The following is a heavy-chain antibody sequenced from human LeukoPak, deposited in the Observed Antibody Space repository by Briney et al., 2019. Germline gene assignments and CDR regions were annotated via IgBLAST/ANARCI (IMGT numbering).Heavy chain of an antibody. CDR3: ARDRQQLVRGDHFDY. CDR2: IYYSGST. Sequence: SETLSLTCTVSGGSISSSSYYWGWIRQPPGKGLEWIGSIYYSGSTYYNPSLKSRVTMSVDTSKNQFSLKLSSVTAADTAVYYCARDRQQLVRGDHFDYWGQGTLVTVSS. J-gene: IGHJ4*02. D-gene: IGHD6-13*01. V-gene: IGHV4-39*07. CDR1: GGSISSSSYY.